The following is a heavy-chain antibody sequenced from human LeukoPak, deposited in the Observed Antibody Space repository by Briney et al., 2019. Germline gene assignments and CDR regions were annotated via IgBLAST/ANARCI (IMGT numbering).Heavy chain of an antibody. Sequence: ASVKVSCKASGYSFVLYGISWVRQAPGQGLEWMGWINPNSGGTNYAQKFQGRVTMTRDTSISTAYMELSRLRSDDTAVYYCASATSGWYVYFGYWGQGTLVTVSS. D-gene: IGHD6-19*01. J-gene: IGHJ4*02. V-gene: IGHV1-2*02. CDR2: INPNSGGT. CDR1: GYSFVLYG. CDR3: ASATSGWYVYFGY.